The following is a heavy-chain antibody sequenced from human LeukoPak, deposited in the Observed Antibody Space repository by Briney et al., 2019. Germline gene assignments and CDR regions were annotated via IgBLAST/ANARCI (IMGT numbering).Heavy chain of an antibody. CDR3: ASSPRRGGYAYYYYYYMDV. J-gene: IGHJ6*03. V-gene: IGHV4-30-2*01. Sequence: PSHTLSLTCTLAGGSISSGGYSWSWIRQPPGKGLERIGYIYHSGSTYYNPSLKSRVTISVDRSKNQFSLKLSSVTAADTAVYYCASSPRRGGYAYYYYYYMDVWGKGTTVTVSS. D-gene: IGHD3-10*01. CDR2: IYHSGST. CDR1: GGSISSGGYS.